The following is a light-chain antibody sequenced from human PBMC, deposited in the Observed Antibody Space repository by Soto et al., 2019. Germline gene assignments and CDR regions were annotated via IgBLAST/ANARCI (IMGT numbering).Light chain of an antibody. CDR2: GAS. V-gene: IGKV3-20*01. Sequence: EIVLRQSPGTLFLSPGERASLASRTSRSIYNNYLAWYQQKPRQVTRVIIHGASTRANGIADRFSGSESGTEFTLTIRSLQSEDFAVYYCQQYDNWLPITFGQGTRLEIK. CDR1: RSIYNNY. CDR3: QQYDNWLPIT. J-gene: IGKJ5*01.